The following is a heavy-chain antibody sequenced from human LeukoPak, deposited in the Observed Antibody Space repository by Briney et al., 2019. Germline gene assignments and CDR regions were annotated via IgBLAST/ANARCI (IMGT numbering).Heavy chain of an antibody. CDR1: GFTFSRYW. V-gene: IGHV3-74*01. CDR2: INLDGYNT. D-gene: IGHD3-22*01. Sequence: GGSLRLSCAASGFTFSRYWMHWVRQAPGKGLVWVSRINLDGYNTNYADSVKGRFTISRDNAKNTLYLQMNSLRAEDTVVYYCARGALGGNYYDSSGGQGTLVTVSS. J-gene: IGHJ4*02. CDR3: ARGALGGNYYDSS.